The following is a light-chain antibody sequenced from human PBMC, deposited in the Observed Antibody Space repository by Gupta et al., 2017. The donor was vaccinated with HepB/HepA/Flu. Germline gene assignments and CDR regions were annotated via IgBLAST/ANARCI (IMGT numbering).Light chain of an antibody. CDR2: VAS. CDR1: QTIHNY. Sequence: DIQMTQSPSSLSASVGDRVTITCRASQTIHNYLNWYQQKPGKAPKLLIYVASSLQSGVPSRISGSGYGTDFTLTISRLQPEDFATYYCQQTYSTLWTFGQGTXVEVK. CDR3: QQTYSTLWT. V-gene: IGKV1-39*01. J-gene: IGKJ1*01.